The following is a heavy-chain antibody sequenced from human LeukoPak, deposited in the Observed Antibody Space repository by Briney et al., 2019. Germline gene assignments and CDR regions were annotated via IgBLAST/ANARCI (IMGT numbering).Heavy chain of an antibody. CDR1: GFTLSSYA. D-gene: IGHD3-10*01. Sequence: QSGGSLRLSCATSGFTLSSYAMHWVRQAPGKGLEWVAVISYDGSNKYYADSVKGRFTISRDNSKNTLYLQMNSLRAEDTAVYYCARGSIKLDYWGQGTLVTVSS. V-gene: IGHV3-30-3*01. J-gene: IGHJ4*02. CDR2: ISYDGSNK. CDR3: ARGSIKLDY.